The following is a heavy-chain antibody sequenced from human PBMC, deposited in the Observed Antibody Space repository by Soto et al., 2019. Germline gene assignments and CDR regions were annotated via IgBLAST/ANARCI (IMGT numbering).Heavy chain of an antibody. CDR2: ISSGSDSI. CDR1: GFIFTSYS. Sequence: PGGSLRLSCFASGFIFTSYSMVWVRLAPGKGLEWVASISSGSDSIFYADSVKGRFTVSRDNAKNSLFLQMNNLRAEDTAVYFCARDRSADRFVQYFQHWGQGTQVTVSS. D-gene: IGHD6-19*01. V-gene: IGHV3-21*01. CDR3: ARDRSADRFVQYFQH. J-gene: IGHJ1*01.